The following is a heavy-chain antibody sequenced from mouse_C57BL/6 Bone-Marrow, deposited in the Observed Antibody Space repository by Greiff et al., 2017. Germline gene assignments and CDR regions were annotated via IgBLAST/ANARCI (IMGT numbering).Heavy chain of an antibody. V-gene: IGHV1-83*01. CDR2: YPGSGNTY. D-gene: IGHD1-1*01. CDR3: RRDYYCRY. J-gene: IGHJ2*01. Sequence: VQLQQSGPELVKPGASVKMSCKASGYTFTDYYMHWVKQKPGKGLEWIGEIYPGSGNTYYNEKFKGKATLTADTSSSTAYMQLSSLTSEDSAVYFCARRDYYCRYWGQGTTLTVSS. CDR1: YTFTDYYM.